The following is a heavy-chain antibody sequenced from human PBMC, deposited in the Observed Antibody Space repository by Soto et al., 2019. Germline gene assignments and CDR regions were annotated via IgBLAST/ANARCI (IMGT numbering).Heavy chain of an antibody. J-gene: IGHJ4*02. V-gene: IGHV3-23*01. CDR2: IGGSGGST. CDR3: AKGRFGDYLSFDY. Sequence: EVQLLESGGGLVQPGGSLRLSCAASGFTFSSYAMSWVRQAPGKGLEWVSAIGGSGGSTYYADSVKGRFTISRDNSKNTLYRQMNSLRAEDTAVYYCAKGRFGDYLSFDYWGRGTLVTVSS. D-gene: IGHD4-17*01. CDR1: GFTFSSYA.